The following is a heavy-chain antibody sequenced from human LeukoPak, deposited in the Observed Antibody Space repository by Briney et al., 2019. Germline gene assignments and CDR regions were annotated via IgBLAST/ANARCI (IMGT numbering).Heavy chain of an antibody. V-gene: IGHV4-34*01. CDR3: ARGLEDCSGGSCYFSPFDY. CDR1: GGFFSGYY. J-gene: IGHJ4*02. CDR2: INHSGST. D-gene: IGHD2-15*01. Sequence: SETLSLTCAVYGGFFSGYYWSWIRQPPGKGLEWIGEINHSGSTNYNPSLKSRVTISVDTSKNQFSLKLSSVTAADTAVYYCARGLEDCSGGSCYFSPFDYWGQGTLVTVSS.